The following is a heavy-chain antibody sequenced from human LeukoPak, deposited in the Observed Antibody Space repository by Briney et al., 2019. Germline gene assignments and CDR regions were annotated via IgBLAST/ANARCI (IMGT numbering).Heavy chain of an antibody. CDR3: ARERATFGGVIVIPPDY. CDR2: ISSSGSTI. V-gene: IGHV3-48*03. CDR1: GFTFSSYE. Sequence: GGSLRLSCAASGFTFSSYEMNWVRQAPGKGLEWVSYISSSGSTIYYADSVKGRFTISRDNAKNSLYLQMNSLRAEDTAVYYCARERATFGGVIVIPPDYWGQGTLVTVSS. D-gene: IGHD3-16*02. J-gene: IGHJ4*02.